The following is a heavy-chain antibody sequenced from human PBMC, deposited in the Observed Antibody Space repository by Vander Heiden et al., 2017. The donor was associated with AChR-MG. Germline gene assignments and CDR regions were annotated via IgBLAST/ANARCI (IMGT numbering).Heavy chain of an antibody. CDR1: GSTSTKSF. J-gene: IGHJ4*02. D-gene: IGHD3-10*01. CDR3: ANTITMVRGIIYY. V-gene: IGHV1-46*01. CDR2: INPSGDYT. Sequence: QVQLVQSGAEVKKPGASVKVSCKASGSTSTKSFMHWVRQAPGQGLEWMGIINPSGDYTSYAQKFQGRLTMTRDTSANIVYMQLSSLGSEDTAIYYCANTITMVRGIIYYWGQGTLGTVSS.